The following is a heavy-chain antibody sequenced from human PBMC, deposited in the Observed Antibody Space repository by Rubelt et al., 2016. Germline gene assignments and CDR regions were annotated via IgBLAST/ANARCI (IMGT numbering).Heavy chain of an antibody. V-gene: IGHV1-69*04. J-gene: IGHJ3*02. CDR3: ARVILNYDILTGYYEGDAFDI. CDR1: GGTFSSYA. D-gene: IGHD3-9*01. Sequence: LVQSGAEVKKPGSSVKVSCKASGGTFSSYAISWVRQAPGQGLEWMGRIIPILGIANYAQKFQGRVTMTTDTSTSTAYMELRRLRSDDTAVYYCARVILNYDILTGYYEGDAFDIWGQGTMVTVSS. CDR2: IIPILGIA.